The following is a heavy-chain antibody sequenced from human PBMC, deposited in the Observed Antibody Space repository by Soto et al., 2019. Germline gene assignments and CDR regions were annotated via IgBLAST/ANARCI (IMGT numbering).Heavy chain of an antibody. Sequence: QVQLQESGPGLVKPSETLSLTCTVSGGSIDGYNCAWIRQPPGKSLEWVGYVYYNGGSRYNPSLESRVTLSMDTSKSQFSLQLRSVTAADTAVYYCVRQGIGNLHGLVDVWRRGTTVTVSS. V-gene: IGHV4-59*08. CDR2: VYYNGGS. D-gene: IGHD3-10*01. J-gene: IGHJ6*02. CDR3: VRQGIGNLHGLVDV. CDR1: GGSIDGYN.